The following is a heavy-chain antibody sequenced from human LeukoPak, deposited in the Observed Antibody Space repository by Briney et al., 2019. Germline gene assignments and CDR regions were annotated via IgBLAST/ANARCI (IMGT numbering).Heavy chain of an antibody. CDR2: ISYDGSNK. J-gene: IGHJ3*02. V-gene: IGHV3-30*18. D-gene: IGHD3-22*01. CDR1: RFTFTSYS. CDR3: AKVISGYYFYAFDI. Sequence: PGGSLRVSCVPSRFTFTSYSMHGVRQAPGKGLEWVAVISYDGSNKYYADSVKGRFTISRDNSKNTLYLQMNSLRAEDTAVYYCAKVISGYYFYAFDIWGQGTMVTVSS.